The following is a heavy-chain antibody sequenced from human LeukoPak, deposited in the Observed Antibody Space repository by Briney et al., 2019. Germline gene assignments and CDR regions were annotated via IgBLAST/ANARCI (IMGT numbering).Heavy chain of an antibody. D-gene: IGHD2-15*01. CDR3: AKDHGSGGSSLGRFDY. Sequence: GGSLRLSCAASGFTFDDYAMHWVRQAPGKGLEWVSGISWNSGSIGYADSVKGRFTISRDNAKNSLYLQMNSLRAEDTALYYCAKDHGSGGSSLGRFDYWGQGTLVTVSS. CDR2: ISWNSGSI. J-gene: IGHJ4*02. CDR1: GFTFDDYA. V-gene: IGHV3-9*01.